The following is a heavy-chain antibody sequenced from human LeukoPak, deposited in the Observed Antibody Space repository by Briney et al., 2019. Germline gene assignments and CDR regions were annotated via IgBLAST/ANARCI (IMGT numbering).Heavy chain of an antibody. CDR3: ARDSLHNYGGSGYGYYFDY. CDR2: IHSSGGLT. Sequence: GGSLRLSCAASGFAFSAYEKIWVRQAPGKEPEWVSYIHSSGGLTYYAASVKGRFTVSRDNAENSLYLQMNSLRVEDTAIYYCARDSLHNYGGSGYGYYFDYWGQGTLVTVSS. D-gene: IGHD3-22*01. J-gene: IGHJ4*02. V-gene: IGHV3-48*03. CDR1: GFAFSAYE.